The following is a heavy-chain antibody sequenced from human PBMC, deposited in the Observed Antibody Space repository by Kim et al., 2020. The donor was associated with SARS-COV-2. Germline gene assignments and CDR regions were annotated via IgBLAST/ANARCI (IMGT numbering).Heavy chain of an antibody. Sequence: GGSLRLSCAASGFTFSDDYMSWIRQAPGKGLEWVSYISTSGTITYYVDSVKGRFTISRDNAKNSLYLQMSSLRADDTAVYYCARDPNDGNNYDFDYWGQGTRVTVSA. CDR2: ISTSGTIT. CDR1: GFTFSDDY. V-gene: IGHV3-11*01. CDR3: ARDPNDGNNYDFDY. D-gene: IGHD5-12*01. J-gene: IGHJ4*02.